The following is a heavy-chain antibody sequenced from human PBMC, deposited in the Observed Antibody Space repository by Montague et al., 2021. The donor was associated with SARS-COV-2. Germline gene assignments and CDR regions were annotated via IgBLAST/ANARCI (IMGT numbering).Heavy chain of an antibody. Sequence: SLRLSCAASGFTFSVYGMSWVRQAPGKGLEWASGISDSGGSTYYADSVKGRFTISRDNSKNTLYLQMNSLRAEDTAVYYCANRGVRYQRGVWDYFDYWGQGTLVTVSS. CDR3: ANRGVRYQRGVWDYFDY. J-gene: IGHJ4*02. CDR1: GFTFSVYG. D-gene: IGHD3-9*01. V-gene: IGHV3-23*01. CDR2: ISDSGGST.